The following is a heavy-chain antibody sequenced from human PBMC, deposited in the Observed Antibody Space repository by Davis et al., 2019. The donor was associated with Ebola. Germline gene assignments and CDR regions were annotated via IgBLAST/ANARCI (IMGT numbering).Heavy chain of an antibody. J-gene: IGHJ4*02. CDR3: ARAYDFWSGAPGY. D-gene: IGHD3-3*01. CDR1: GGSISSYY. CDR2: IYYSGST. Sequence: PGGSLRLSCTVSGGSISSYYWSWIRQPPGKGLEWIGYIYYSGSTNYNPSLKSRVTISVDTSKNQFSLKLSSVTAADTAVYYCARAYDFWSGAPGYWGQGTLVTVSS. V-gene: IGHV4-59*08.